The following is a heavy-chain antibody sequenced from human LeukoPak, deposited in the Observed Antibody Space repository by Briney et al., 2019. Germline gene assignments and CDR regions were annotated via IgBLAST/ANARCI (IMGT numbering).Heavy chain of an antibody. V-gene: IGHV3-23*01. CDR3: AKPRGYSTVTTYYYYGIDV. Sequence: GGSLRLSCAASGFTFSNYAMSWVRQAPGKGLEWVSVISGSGDNTYYADSVEGRFTTSRDNSKNTLYLQMNSLRAEDTAVYYCAKPRGYSTVTTYYYYGIDVWGQGTTVTVSS. J-gene: IGHJ6*02. CDR1: GFTFSNYA. CDR2: ISGSGDNT. D-gene: IGHD4-17*01.